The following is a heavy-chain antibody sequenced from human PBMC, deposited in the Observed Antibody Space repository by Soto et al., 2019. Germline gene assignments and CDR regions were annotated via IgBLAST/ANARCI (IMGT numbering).Heavy chain of an antibody. V-gene: IGHV3-74*01. Sequence: GGSLRLSCAASGFTFSSYWMHWVRQAPGKGLVWVSRINSDGSSTSYADSVKGRFTISRDNAKNTLYLQMNSLRAEDTAVYYCARGPVLRFLEWSVDYWGQGTLVTVSS. CDR1: GFTFSSYW. CDR2: INSDGSST. CDR3: ARGPVLRFLEWSVDY. J-gene: IGHJ4*02. D-gene: IGHD3-3*01.